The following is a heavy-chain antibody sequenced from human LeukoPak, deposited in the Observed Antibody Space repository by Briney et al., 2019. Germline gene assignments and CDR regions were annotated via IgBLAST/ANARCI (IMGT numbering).Heavy chain of an antibody. CDR1: GYSISSGYY. D-gene: IGHD2-15*01. CDR3: ARFSAATRTEYYFDY. J-gene: IGHJ4*02. V-gene: IGHV4-38-2*02. Sequence: PSETLSLTCTVSGYSISSGYYWGWIRQPPGKGLEWIGSIYHSGSTYYNPSLKSRVTISVDTSKNQFSLKLSSVTAADTAVYYCARFSAATRTEYYFDYWGQRTLVTLSS. CDR2: IYHSGST.